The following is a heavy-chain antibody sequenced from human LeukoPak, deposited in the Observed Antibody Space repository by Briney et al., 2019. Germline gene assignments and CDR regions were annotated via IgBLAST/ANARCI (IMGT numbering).Heavy chain of an antibody. Sequence: PSETLSLTCAVSGGSISSGGYSWSWIRQPPGKGLEWIGYIYHSGSTYYNPSLKSRVTISVDRSKNQFSLKLNSVTAADTAVYYCARAPGLVPFDYWGQGTLVTVSS. CDR3: ARAPGLVPFDY. CDR1: GGSISSGGYS. J-gene: IGHJ4*02. D-gene: IGHD2-8*02. CDR2: IYHSGST. V-gene: IGHV4-30-2*01.